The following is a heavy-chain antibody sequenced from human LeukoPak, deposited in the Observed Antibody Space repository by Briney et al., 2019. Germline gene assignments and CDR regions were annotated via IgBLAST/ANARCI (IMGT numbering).Heavy chain of an antibody. Sequence: SETLSLTCTVSAGSISSSAYYWGWIRQPPGKGLEWIGCLCCGGCTYYSPSLRRRVTMSVDTSKNHFSLKLSSVTAADTAVYYCARHSRKTGTVDYWGQGTLVTVPS. CDR3: ARHSRKTGTVDY. J-gene: IGHJ4*02. V-gene: IGHV4-39*01. CDR2: LCCGGCT. CDR1: AGSISSSAYY. D-gene: IGHD1-1*01.